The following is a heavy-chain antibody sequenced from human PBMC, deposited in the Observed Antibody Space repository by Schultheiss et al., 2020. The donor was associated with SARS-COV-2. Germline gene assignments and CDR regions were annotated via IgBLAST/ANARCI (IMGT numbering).Heavy chain of an antibody. CDR3: RYSSSWYESTFDY. CDR2: ISGSGGST. CDR1: GFTFSSYA. J-gene: IGHJ4*02. D-gene: IGHD6-13*01. Sequence: GGSLRLSCAASGFTFSSYAMSWVRQAPGKGLEWVSAISGSGGSTYYADSVKGRFTISRDNSKNTLYLQMNSLGAEDTAVYYCRYSSSWYESTFDYWGQGTLVTVSS. V-gene: IGHV3-23*01.